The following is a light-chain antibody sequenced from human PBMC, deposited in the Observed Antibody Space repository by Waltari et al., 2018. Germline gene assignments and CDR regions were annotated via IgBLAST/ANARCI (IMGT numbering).Light chain of an antibody. CDR1: SSEIARYNY. CDR2: DVR. J-gene: IGLJ2*01. Sequence: QSALTQPASVSGSPGQSITISCNGTSSEIARYNYFSWFQQHPGKAPKLMIYDVRNRPSGVSNRFSGSKSDYTASLTISGLQAEDEAVYFCNSFTSSNTVIFGGGTKLTV. CDR3: NSFTSSNTVI. V-gene: IGLV2-14*03.